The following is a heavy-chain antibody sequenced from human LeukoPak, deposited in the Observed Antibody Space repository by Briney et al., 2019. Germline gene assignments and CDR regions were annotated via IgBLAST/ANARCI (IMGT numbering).Heavy chain of an antibody. J-gene: IGHJ3*02. D-gene: IGHD3-9*01. CDR1: GYTFTNNF. CDR3: TTALNFDILTGLYQPIAAFDI. Sequence: GASVKVSCKASGYTFTNNFMHWVRQAPGQGLEWMGIINPSGDNTWYAQKFQGRVTMTRDMATSTDYMEVSSLKTEDTGVYYCTTALNFDILTGLYQPIAAFDIWGQGTLVTVSS. CDR2: INPSGDNT. V-gene: IGHV1-46*01.